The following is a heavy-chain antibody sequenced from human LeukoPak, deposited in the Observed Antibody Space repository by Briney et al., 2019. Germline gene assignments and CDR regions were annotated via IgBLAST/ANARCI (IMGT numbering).Heavy chain of an antibody. J-gene: IGHJ6*03. D-gene: IGHD5-18*01. CDR2: INSSGSTI. Sequence: GGSLRLSCAAPGFTFSDYYMSWIRQAPGKGRGWVSYINSSGSTIYNADSMKGRFPISRDNAKNSLYLQMNSLRAEDTAVYYCARDKTASHYYYYYMDVWGKGTTVTVSS. CDR3: ARDKTASHYYYYYMDV. V-gene: IGHV3-11*04. CDR1: GFTFSDYY.